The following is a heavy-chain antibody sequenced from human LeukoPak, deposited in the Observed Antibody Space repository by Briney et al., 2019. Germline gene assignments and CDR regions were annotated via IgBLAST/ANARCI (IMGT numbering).Heavy chain of an antibody. CDR2: INHSGST. CDR3: ARNKIIYYGSGSGRSYYYGMDV. J-gene: IGHJ6*02. V-gene: IGHV4-34*01. Sequence: SETLSLTCAVYGGSFSGFYWSWIRQPPGKGLEWIGEINHSGSTNYNPSLKSRVTISVDTSKNQFSLKLSSVTAADTAVYYCARNKIIYYGSGSGRSYYYGMDVWGQGTTVTVSS. D-gene: IGHD3-10*01. CDR1: GGSFSGFY.